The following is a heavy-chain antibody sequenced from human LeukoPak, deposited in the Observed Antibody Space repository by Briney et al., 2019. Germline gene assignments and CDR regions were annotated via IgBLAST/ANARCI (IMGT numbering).Heavy chain of an antibody. Sequence: ASVKVSCKASGYTFTGYYMHWERQAPGQGLEWMGWINPNSGGTNYAQKFQGRVTMTRDTSISTAYMELSRLRSDDTAVYYCARVGLRDGERWLVYWGQGTLVTVSS. CDR2: INPNSGGT. V-gene: IGHV1-2*02. D-gene: IGHD4-17*01. CDR1: GYTFTGYY. CDR3: ARVGLRDGERWLVY. J-gene: IGHJ4*02.